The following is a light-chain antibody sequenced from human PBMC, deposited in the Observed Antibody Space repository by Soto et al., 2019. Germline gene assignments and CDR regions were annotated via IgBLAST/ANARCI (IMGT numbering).Light chain of an antibody. J-gene: IGLJ3*02. CDR2: EVS. CDR1: SSAIGVYNY. Sequence: SALTQPASVSGSPGQSITISCTGTSSAIGVYNYVSWYQQHPGKAPKLVICEVSNRPSGVSSRFSGSKSGNTASLTISGLRAEDEADYYFTSFTTTNIWVFGGGTKLTVL. CDR3: TSFTTTNIWV. V-gene: IGLV2-14*01.